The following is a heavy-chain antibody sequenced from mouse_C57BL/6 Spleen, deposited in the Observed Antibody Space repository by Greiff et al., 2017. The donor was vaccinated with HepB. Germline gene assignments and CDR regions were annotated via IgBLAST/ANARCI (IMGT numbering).Heavy chain of an antibody. Sequence: EVKLMESGGGLVQPGGSLKLSCAASGFTFSDYYMYWVRQTPEKRLEWVAYISNGGGSTYYPDTVKGRFTISRDNAKNTLYLQMSRLKSEDTALYYCARHVGSNYYYYAMDYWGQGTSVTVSS. D-gene: IGHD2-5*01. CDR1: GFTFSDYY. CDR2: ISNGGGST. V-gene: IGHV5-12*01. CDR3: ARHVGSNYYYYAMDY. J-gene: IGHJ4*01.